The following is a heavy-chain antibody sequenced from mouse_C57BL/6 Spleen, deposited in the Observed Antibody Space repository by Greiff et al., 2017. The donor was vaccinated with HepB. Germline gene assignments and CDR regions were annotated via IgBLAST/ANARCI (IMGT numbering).Heavy chain of an antibody. J-gene: IGHJ4*01. Sequence: VKLMESGPELVKPGASVKISCKASGYAFSSSWMNWVKQSPGKGLEWIGRIYPGDGDTNYNGKFKGKATLTADKSSSTAYMQLSRLTSEDSAVYFCARSESSGYEAMDYWGQGTSVTVSS. CDR1: GYAFSSSW. V-gene: IGHV1-82*01. CDR2: IYPGDGDT. D-gene: IGHD3-2*02. CDR3: ARSESSGYEAMDY.